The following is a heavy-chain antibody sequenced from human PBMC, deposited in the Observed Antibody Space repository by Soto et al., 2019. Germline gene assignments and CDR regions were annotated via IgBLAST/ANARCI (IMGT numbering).Heavy chain of an antibody. CDR2: ISAYNGNT. CDR3: ARLYYDFWSGYHDAFDI. V-gene: IGHV1-18*03. D-gene: IGHD3-3*01. CDR1: GYTFTSYG. J-gene: IGHJ3*02. Sequence: GASVKVSCKASGYTFTSYGISWVRQAPGQGLEWMGWISAYNGNTNYAQKLQGRVTMTTDTSTSTAYMELRSLRSDDMAVYYCARLYYDFWSGYHDAFDIWGQGTMVTVSS.